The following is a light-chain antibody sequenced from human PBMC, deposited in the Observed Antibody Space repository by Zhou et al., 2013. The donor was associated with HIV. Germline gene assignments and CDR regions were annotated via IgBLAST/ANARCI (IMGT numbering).Light chain of an antibody. J-gene: IGKJ5*01. CDR3: LQHNTYPQIT. CDR1: QGIANY. CDR2: AAS. V-gene: IGKV1-17*03. Sequence: DIQMTQSPSAMSASVGDTVTITCRASQGIANYLAWFQLKPGKVPKRLIYAASSLQRGVPSRFSGSGSRTEFTLTISSLQPEDFATYYCLQHNTYPQITFGQGTRLEI.